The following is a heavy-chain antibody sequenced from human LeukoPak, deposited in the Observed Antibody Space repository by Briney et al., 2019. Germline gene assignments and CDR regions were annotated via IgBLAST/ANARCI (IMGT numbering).Heavy chain of an antibody. CDR1: GFTSSSYG. CDR3: AREGTGTTGAFDI. J-gene: IGHJ3*02. Sequence: GGSLRLSCAASGFTSSSYGMHWVRQAPGKGLEWVAVIWYDGNNKYYADSVKGRFTISRDNSKNTLYLQMNSLRAEDTAVFYCAREGTGTTGAFDIWGQGTMVTVSS. D-gene: IGHD1-1*01. V-gene: IGHV3-33*01. CDR2: IWYDGNNK.